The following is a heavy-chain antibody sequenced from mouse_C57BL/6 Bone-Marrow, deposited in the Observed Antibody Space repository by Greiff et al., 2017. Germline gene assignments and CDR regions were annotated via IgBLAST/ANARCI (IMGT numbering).Heavy chain of an antibody. D-gene: IGHD1-1*01. J-gene: IGHJ2*01. CDR3: ARCITTVVPYFDY. CDR1: GYTFTSYD. Sequence: VQLKQSGPELVKPGASVKLSCKASGYTFTSYDINWVKQRPGQGLEWVGWIYPRDGSTKYNEKFKGKATLTVDTSSSTAYMELHSLPSDDSAVYLCARCITTVVPYFDYWGQGTTLTVSS. CDR2: IYPRDGST. V-gene: IGHV1-85*01.